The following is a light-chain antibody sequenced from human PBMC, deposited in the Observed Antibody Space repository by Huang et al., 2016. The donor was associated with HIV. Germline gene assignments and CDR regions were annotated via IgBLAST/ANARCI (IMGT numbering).Light chain of an antibody. V-gene: IGKV3-15*01. CDR3: QQYNNWPIT. Sequence: EIVMTQSPVTLSVSPGDRATLSCRASQSVGRSLAWYPRKPGQAPRLRIYGAFTRAPGIPASFSGSGSGTEFTLTISSLQSEHFAIYYCQQYNNWPITFGQGTRLEI. J-gene: IGKJ5*01. CDR1: QSVGRS. CDR2: GAF.